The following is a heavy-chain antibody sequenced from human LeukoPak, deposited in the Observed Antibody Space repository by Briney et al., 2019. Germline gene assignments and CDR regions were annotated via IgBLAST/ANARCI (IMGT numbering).Heavy chain of an antibody. CDR3: ARSKDGYSHSPFDH. Sequence: SETLSLTCTVSGVSITSYYWSWIRQPPGKGLEWMGYIDYSGSTSHNPSLKRRITISADEYKRQIPLKLSSVTAADTAIYYCARSKDGYSHSPFDHWGQGTLVTVSS. CDR2: IDYSGST. CDR1: GVSITSYY. J-gene: IGHJ4*02. D-gene: IGHD5-24*01. V-gene: IGHV4-59*01.